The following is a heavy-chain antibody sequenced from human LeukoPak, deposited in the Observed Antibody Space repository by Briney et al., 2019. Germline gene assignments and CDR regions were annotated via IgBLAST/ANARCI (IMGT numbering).Heavy chain of an antibody. D-gene: IGHD6-19*01. CDR3: ARGSSGQKSPGGFDY. CDR2: IYTSGST. V-gene: IGHV4-4*07. J-gene: IGHJ4*02. Sequence: RIYTSGSTNYNPSLKSRVTMSVDTSKNQFSLKLSSVTAADTAVYYCARGSSGQKSPGGFDYWGQGTLVTVSS.